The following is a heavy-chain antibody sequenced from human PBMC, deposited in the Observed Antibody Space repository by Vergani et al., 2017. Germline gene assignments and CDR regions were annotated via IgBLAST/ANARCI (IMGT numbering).Heavy chain of an antibody. V-gene: IGHV1-2*02. CDR3: AKDCSGGSCYDY. D-gene: IGHD2-15*01. Sequence: QVQLVQSGAEVKKPGASVKVSCKASGYTFTGYYMHWVRQAPGQGLEWMGWINPNSGGTNYAQTFQGRVTMTRDTSISTAYMELSRLRSDDTAVYYCAKDCSGGSCYDYWGQGTLVTVSS. CDR2: INPNSGGT. CDR1: GYTFTGYY. J-gene: IGHJ4*02.